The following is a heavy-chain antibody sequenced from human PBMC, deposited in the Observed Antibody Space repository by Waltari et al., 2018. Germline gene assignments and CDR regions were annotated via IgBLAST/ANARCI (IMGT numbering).Heavy chain of an antibody. Sequence: QVQLVESGGGVVQPGGSLSLSCAASGFTFSSYGMHWVRQAPGKGLEWVAFIRYDGSNKYYADSVKGRFTISRDNSKNTLYLQMNSLRAEDTAVYYCAKDWAARPFSTWLRKYYYGMDVWDQGP. V-gene: IGHV3-30*02. J-gene: IGHJ6*02. CDR3: AKDWAARPFSTWLRKYYYGMDV. CDR1: GFTFSSYG. CDR2: IRYDGSNK. D-gene: IGHD6-6*01.